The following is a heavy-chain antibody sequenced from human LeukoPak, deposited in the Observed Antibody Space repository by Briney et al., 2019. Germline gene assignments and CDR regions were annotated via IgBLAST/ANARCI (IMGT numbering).Heavy chain of an antibody. CDR1: GGSFSGYY. J-gene: IGHJ2*01. Sequence: PSETLSLTCAVYGGSFSGYYWSWIRQPPGKGLEWIGEINHSGSTNYNPSLKSRVTISVDTSKNQFSLKLSSVTAADTAVYYCARVSGPRKTKSYWYFDLWGRGTLVTVSS. V-gene: IGHV4-34*01. CDR3: ARVSGPRKTKSYWYFDL. D-gene: IGHD1/OR15-1a*01. CDR2: INHSGST.